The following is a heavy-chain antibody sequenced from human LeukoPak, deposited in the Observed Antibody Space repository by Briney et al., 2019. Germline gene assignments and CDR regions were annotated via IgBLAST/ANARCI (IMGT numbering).Heavy chain of an antibody. CDR3: AREKRKYYYDSSGYVDY. J-gene: IGHJ4*02. CDR2: ISAYNGNT. D-gene: IGHD3-22*01. V-gene: IGHV1-18*01. CDR1: GYTFTSYG. Sequence: ASVKVSCKASGYTFTSYGISWVRQAPGQGLEWMGWISAYNGNTNYEQKLQGRVTITTDTDTSKAYMELRSMRDDETAVYYCAREKRKYYYDSSGYVDYWGQGTLVTVSS.